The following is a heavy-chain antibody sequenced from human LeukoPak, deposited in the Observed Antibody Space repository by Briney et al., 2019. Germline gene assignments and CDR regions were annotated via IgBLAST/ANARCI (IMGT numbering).Heavy chain of an antibody. J-gene: IGHJ5*02. Sequence: ASVKVSCKASGYTFTSYGISWVRQAPGQGLEWMGWISAYNGNTNYAQKLQGRVTMTTDTSTSTAYMELSSLRSEDTAVYYCAADRMEVGANINWFDPWGQGTLVTVSS. CDR1: GYTFTSYG. V-gene: IGHV1-18*01. D-gene: IGHD1-26*01. CDR2: ISAYNGNT. CDR3: AADRMEVGANINWFDP.